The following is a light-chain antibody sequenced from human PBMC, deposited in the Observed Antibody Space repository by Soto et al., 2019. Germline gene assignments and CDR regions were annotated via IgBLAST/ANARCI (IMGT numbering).Light chain of an antibody. CDR1: QSVSSY. CDR2: DAS. V-gene: IGKV3-11*01. Sequence: EIVLTQSPATLSLSPGERATLSCRASQSVSSYLAWYQQKPGQAPRLLIYDASNRATGIPARFSGSGSGTDFTLTISSLEPEDFATYYCQQASSFPPTFGQGTRLDIK. CDR3: QQASSFPPT. J-gene: IGKJ5*01.